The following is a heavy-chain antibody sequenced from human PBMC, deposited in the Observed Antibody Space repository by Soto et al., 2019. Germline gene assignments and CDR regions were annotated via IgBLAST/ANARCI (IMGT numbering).Heavy chain of an antibody. J-gene: IGHJ4*02. CDR3: ARDRYSSGWYDLDD. D-gene: IGHD6-19*01. V-gene: IGHV3-33*01. Sequence: QVQLVESGGGVVQPGRSLRLSCAASGFTFSSYGMHWVRQAPGKGLEWVAVIWYDGSNKYYADSVKGRFTISRDNSKNTLYLQRNSLRGEDTAVYYCARDRYSSGWYDLDDWGQGTPVTVSS. CDR2: IWYDGSNK. CDR1: GFTFSSYG.